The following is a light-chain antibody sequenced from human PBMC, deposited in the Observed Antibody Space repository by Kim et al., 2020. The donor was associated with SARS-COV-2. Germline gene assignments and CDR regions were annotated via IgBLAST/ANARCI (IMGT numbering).Light chain of an antibody. V-gene: IGLV3-1*01. Sequence: SYELTQPPSVSVSPGQTASITCSGDKLDDKYVGWYQQKPGQSPFLIIYQDAKRPSGIPERFSGSNSGNTATLTISGSQAMDEADYYCQVWDSGTAGVFGGGTQLTVL. CDR2: QDA. CDR3: QVWDSGTAGV. J-gene: IGLJ2*01. CDR1: KLDDKY.